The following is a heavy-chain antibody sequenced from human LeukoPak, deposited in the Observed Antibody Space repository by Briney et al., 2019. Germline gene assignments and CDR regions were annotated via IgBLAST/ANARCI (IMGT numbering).Heavy chain of an antibody. CDR2: IIPIFGTA. CDR1: GGTFSSYA. Sequence: GASVKVSCKASGGTFSSYAISWARQAPGQGLEWMGGIIPIFGTANYAQKSQGRVTITADKSTSTAYMELSSLRSEDTAVYYCARDRSRLWFGEFSFDPWGQGTLVTVSS. CDR3: ARDRSRLWFGEFSFDP. D-gene: IGHD3-10*01. J-gene: IGHJ5*02. V-gene: IGHV1-69*06.